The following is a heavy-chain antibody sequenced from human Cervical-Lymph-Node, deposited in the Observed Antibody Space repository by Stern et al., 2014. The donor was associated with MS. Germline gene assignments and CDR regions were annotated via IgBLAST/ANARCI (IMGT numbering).Heavy chain of an antibody. Sequence: QMQLVHSGAEVKKPGSSVKVSCKASGGTFSSYAISWVRQAPGPGLEWLGGIIPIFGTANYAQKFQGRVTITADESTSTAYMELSSLRSEDTAVYYCARDSYYYDSSGPTYYXXXMDVWGXXXTVTVSS. CDR1: GGTFSSYA. V-gene: IGHV1-69*01. D-gene: IGHD3-22*01. CDR2: IIPIFGTA. J-gene: IGHJ6*01. CDR3: ARDSYYYDSSGPTYYXXXMDV.